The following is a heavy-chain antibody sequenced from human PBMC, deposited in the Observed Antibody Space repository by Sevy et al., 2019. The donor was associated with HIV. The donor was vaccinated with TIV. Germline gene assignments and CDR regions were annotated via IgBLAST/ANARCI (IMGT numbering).Heavy chain of an antibody. CDR1: GFTFSSYA. V-gene: IGHV3-23*01. Sequence: GESLKISCAASGFTFSSYAMSWVRQAPGKGLEWVSAISGSGGSTYYADSVKGRFTISRDNSKNTLYLQMNSLRAEDTAVYYCAKFVVPAAIRYYYYYGMDVWGQGTTVTVSS. J-gene: IGHJ6*02. CDR2: ISGSGGST. CDR3: AKFVVPAAIRYYYYYGMDV. D-gene: IGHD2-2*02.